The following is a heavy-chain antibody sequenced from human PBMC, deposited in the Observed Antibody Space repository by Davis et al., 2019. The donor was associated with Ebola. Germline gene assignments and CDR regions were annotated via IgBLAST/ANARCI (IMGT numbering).Heavy chain of an antibody. J-gene: IGHJ6*02. V-gene: IGHV4-31*03. CDR3: ARDRVFGVVVDYYGMDV. CDR1: GGSISSGGYY. D-gene: IGHD3-3*01. CDR2: IYYSGST. Sequence: LRLSCTVSGGSISSGGYYWNWIRQHPGKGLEWIGYIYYSGSTYYNPSLKSRVTISVDTSKNQFSLKLSSVTAADTAVYYCARDRVFGVVVDYYGMDVWGQGTTVTVSS.